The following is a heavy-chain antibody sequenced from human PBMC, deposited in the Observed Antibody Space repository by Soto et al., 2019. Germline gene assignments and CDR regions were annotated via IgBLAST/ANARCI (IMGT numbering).Heavy chain of an antibody. J-gene: IGHJ6*02. CDR2: ISSSGSTI. D-gene: IGHD3-16*01. V-gene: IGHV3-11*01. Sequence: KPGGSLRLSCAASGFTFSDYYMSWIRQAPGKGLEWVSYISSSGSTIYYADSVKGRFTISRDNAKNSLYLQMNSLRAEDTAVYYCARDKTGGMAKIPPKGMDVWGQGTTVTVSS. CDR1: GFTFSDYY. CDR3: ARDKTGGMAKIPPKGMDV.